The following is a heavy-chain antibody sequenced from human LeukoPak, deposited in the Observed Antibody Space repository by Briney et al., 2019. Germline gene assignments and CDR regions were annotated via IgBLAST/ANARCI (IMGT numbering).Heavy chain of an antibody. V-gene: IGHV3-30*03. D-gene: IGHD5-18*01. CDR1: GFTFSSYG. CDR2: ISYDGSNK. J-gene: IGHJ4*02. CDR3: TRIREPSKDTAMVTGHRLFDY. Sequence: GGSLRLSCAASGFTFSSYGMHWVRQAPGKGLEWVAVISYDGSNKYYADSVKGRFTISRDNSKNTLYLQMNSLKTEDTAVYYCTRIREPSKDTAMVTGHRLFDYWGQGTLVTVSS.